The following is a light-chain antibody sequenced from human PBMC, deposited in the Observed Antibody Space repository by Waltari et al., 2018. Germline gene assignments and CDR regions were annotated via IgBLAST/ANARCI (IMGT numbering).Light chain of an antibody. Sequence: QSVLTQPPSASGTPGQRVTISCSGSRSNIGSNYVYWYQQVPGPAPKLLIYRKNKRPSGVPDRFSGSKSGTSASLAISGLRSEDEVDYYCAAWDDSLSGRVFGGGTKVTVL. J-gene: IGLJ3*02. V-gene: IGLV1-47*01. CDR1: RSNIGSNY. CDR2: RKN. CDR3: AAWDDSLSGRV.